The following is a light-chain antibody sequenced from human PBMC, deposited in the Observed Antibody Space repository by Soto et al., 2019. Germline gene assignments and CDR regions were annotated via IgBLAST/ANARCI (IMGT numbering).Light chain of an antibody. CDR1: SSDVGGYNY. Sequence: QSVLTQPRSVSGSPGQSPTISCTGTSSDVGGYNYVSWYQQYPGKVPKLMIYDVTKRPSGVPDRFSGSKSGNTASLTISGLQAEDEADYYCCSHAGSYTYVFGTGTRSPS. V-gene: IGLV2-11*01. J-gene: IGLJ1*01. CDR2: DVT. CDR3: CSHAGSYTYV.